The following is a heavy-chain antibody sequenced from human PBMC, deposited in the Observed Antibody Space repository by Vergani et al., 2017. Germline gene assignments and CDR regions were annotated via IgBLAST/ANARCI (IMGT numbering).Heavy chain of an antibody. CDR2: IYWNDDK. Sequence: QITLKESGPTLVKPTQTLTLTCTFSGFSLSTSGVGVGWIRQPPGKALEWLALIYWNDDKRYSPSLKSRLTITKDTSKNQVVLTMTNMDPVDTATYYCVHYXGSGSYQSRDGMDVWGQGTTVTVSS. CDR3: VHYXGSGSYQSRDGMDV. D-gene: IGHD3-10*01. J-gene: IGHJ6*02. V-gene: IGHV2-5*01. CDR1: GFSLSTSGVG.